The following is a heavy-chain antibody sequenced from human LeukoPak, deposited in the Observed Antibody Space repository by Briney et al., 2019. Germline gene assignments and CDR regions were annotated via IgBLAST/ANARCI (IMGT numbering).Heavy chain of an antibody. J-gene: IGHJ4*02. CDR2: IKSDGSST. Sequence: PGGSLRLSCAASGFSFSRAWMSWVRQAPGKGLVWVSRIKSDGSSTSYADSVKGRFTISRDNAKNTLYLQMNSLRAEDTAVYYCARDPNPSSSWPDYWGQGTLVTVSS. CDR3: ARDPNPSSSWPDY. D-gene: IGHD6-13*01. CDR1: GFSFSRAW. V-gene: IGHV3-74*01.